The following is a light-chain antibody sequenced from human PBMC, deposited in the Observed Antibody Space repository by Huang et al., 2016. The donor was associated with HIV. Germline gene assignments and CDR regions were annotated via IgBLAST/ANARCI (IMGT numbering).Light chain of an antibody. CDR2: WSS. CDR3: HQYNNWLLS. J-gene: IGKJ4*01. Sequence: EIVMTQSPATLSVSPGERVTLSCRANRSVSTNLAWYQQRPGQAPRLLIYWSSTRAPGNPARFSGSGSGTDFSLTISSLQSEDFALYYCHQYNNWLLSFGGGTRVDI. V-gene: IGKV3-15*01. CDR1: RSVSTN.